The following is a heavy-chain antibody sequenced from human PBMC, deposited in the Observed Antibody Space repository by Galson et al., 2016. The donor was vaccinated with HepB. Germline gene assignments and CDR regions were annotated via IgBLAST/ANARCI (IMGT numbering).Heavy chain of an antibody. CDR2: IWYDGSDK. D-gene: IGHD2-2*01. CDR3: ARDPQYQLTNYYYYGMDV. CDR1: GFTFSSYG. V-gene: IGHV3-33*08. J-gene: IGHJ6*02. Sequence: SLRLSCAASGFTFSSYGMHWVRQAPGKGLEWVAIIWYDGSDKYYADSVKGQFTISRDNSKNTLYLQMNSLRAEDTAVYYCARDPQYQLTNYYYYGMDVWGQGTTVTV.